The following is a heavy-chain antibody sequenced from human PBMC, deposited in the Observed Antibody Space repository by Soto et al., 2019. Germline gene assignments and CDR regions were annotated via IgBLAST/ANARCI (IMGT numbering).Heavy chain of an antibody. V-gene: IGHV3-7*01. CDR1: GFSFSHYW. D-gene: IGHD6-13*01. CDR3: ARALGHSSSWYGDS. Sequence: GGSLRLSCAGSGFSFSHYWMAWVRQAPGKGLEWVANIEPNGSDKFYVDSLRGRFTISRDNAKNSLYLQMNSLRAEDTAVYYCARALGHSSSWYGDSWGQRTPVTVSS. CDR2: IEPNGSDK. J-gene: IGHJ4*02.